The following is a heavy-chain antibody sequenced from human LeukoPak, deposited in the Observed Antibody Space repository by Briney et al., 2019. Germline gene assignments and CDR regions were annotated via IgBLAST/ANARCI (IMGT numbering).Heavy chain of an antibody. CDR3: AGGFNRGFDP. D-gene: IGHD3-10*01. J-gene: IGHJ5*02. CDR1: GFTVNSNY. Sequence: GGSLRLSCAASGFTVNSNYWSWVRQAPGKGLEWVSVIYSGGTTYYADSVKGRFTFSRDNSKNMLHLQMNSLRAEDTAVYYCAGGFNRGFDPWGQGTLVIVSS. CDR2: IYSGGTT. V-gene: IGHV3-53*01.